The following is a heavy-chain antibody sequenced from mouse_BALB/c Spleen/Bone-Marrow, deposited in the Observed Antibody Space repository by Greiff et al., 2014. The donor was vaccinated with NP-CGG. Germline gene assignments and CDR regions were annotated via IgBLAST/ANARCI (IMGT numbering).Heavy chain of an antibody. CDR2: IDPANGNT. CDR1: GFNIKDTY. CDR3: ARLDWFAY. J-gene: IGHJ3*01. Sequence: EVQRVESGAELVKPGASVKLSCTASGFNIKDTYMHWVKQRPEQGLEWIGRIDPANGNTKYDPKFQGKATVTVDTSSNTAYLQLSSLTSEDTAVDFCARLDWFAYWGQGTLVTVSA. V-gene: IGHV14-3*02.